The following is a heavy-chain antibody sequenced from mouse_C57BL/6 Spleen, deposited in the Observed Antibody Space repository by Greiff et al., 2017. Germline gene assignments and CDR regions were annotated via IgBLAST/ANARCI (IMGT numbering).Heavy chain of an antibody. CDR3: ANYDYGAWFAY. Sequence: SGPELVKPGASVKMSCKASGYTFTDYNMHWVKQSHGKSLEWIGYINPNNGGTSYNQKFKGKATLTVNKSSSTAYMELRSLTSEDSAVYYCANYDYGAWFAYWGQGTLVTVSA. V-gene: IGHV1-22*01. CDR2: INPNNGGT. D-gene: IGHD2-4*01. CDR1: GYTFTDYN. J-gene: IGHJ3*01.